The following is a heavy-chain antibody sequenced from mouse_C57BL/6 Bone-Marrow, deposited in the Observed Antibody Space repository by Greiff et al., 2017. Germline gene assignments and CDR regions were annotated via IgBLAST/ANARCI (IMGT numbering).Heavy chain of an antibody. V-gene: IGHV1-50*01. CDR1: GYTFTSYW. CDR3: AGIAGSSWFAY. Sequence: QVQLQQPGAELVKPGASVKLSCKAPGYTFTSYWMQWVKQRPGQGLEWIGEIDPSDSYTNHNQKFKGKATLTVDTSSSTAYMQLSSLTSEDSAVYYCAGIAGSSWFAYWGQGTLVTVSA. CDR2: IDPSDSYT. J-gene: IGHJ3*01. D-gene: IGHD1-1*01.